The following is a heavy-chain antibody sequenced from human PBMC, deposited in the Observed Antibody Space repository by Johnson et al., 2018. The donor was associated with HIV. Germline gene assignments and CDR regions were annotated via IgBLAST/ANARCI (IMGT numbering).Heavy chain of an antibody. CDR1: GFTFSSYA. CDR2: ISGIGGST. D-gene: IGHD3-3*01. CDR3: AKSPRFTIFGSDAFDI. J-gene: IGHJ3*02. V-gene: IGHV3-23*04. Sequence: VQLVESGGGLVQPGGSLRLSCAASGFTFSSYAMSWVRQAPGKGLEWVAAISGIGGSTYYADSVKGRFTISRDNSKNTLYLQMNSLRAEDTAVYYCAKSPRFTIFGSDAFDIWGQGTMVTVSS.